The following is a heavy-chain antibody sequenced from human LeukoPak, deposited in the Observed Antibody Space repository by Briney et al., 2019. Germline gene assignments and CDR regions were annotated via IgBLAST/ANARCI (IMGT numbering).Heavy chain of an antibody. D-gene: IGHD4-17*01. J-gene: IGHJ6*03. CDR2: ISGSGGST. Sequence: GGSLRLSCAASGFTFSSYAMSWVRQAPGKGLEWVSAISGSGGSTYYADSVKGRFTISRDNSKNTLYLQMNSLRAEDTAVYYCAKFPAFYGDYDLYYYYYMDVWGKGTTVTVSS. V-gene: IGHV3-23*01. CDR1: GFTFSSYA. CDR3: AKFPAFYGDYDLYYYYYMDV.